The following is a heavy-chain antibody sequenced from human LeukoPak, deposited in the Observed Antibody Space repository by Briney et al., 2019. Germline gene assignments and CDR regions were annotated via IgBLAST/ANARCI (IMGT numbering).Heavy chain of an antibody. CDR1: GLTVSSNY. J-gene: IGHJ4*02. CDR2: IYSGGGT. Sequence: PGGSLRVSCAASGLTVSSNYMSWVRQAPGKGLEWVSVIYSGGGTYYADSVQGRFTISRDNSKNTLYLQMHNLRAEDTAVSSCASASTEAYRGNNYFDYWGQGTLVTVSS. CDR3: ASASTEAYRGNNYFDY. V-gene: IGHV3-53*01. D-gene: IGHD4-23*01.